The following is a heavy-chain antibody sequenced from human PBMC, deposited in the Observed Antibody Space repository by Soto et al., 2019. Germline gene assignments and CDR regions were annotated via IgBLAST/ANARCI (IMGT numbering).Heavy chain of an antibody. CDR1: GYTFTSYY. V-gene: IGHV1-46*03. CDR3: ATAWVAARAYFDY. J-gene: IGHJ4*02. D-gene: IGHD6-6*01. CDR2: INPSGGST. Sequence: QVQLVQSGAEVKKPGASVKVSCKASGYTFTSYYMHWVRQAPGQGLEWMGIINPSGGSTSYAQKFRGRVTMTRDTSTSTVYMELSSLRSEDTAVYYCATAWVAARAYFDYWCQGTLVTVSS.